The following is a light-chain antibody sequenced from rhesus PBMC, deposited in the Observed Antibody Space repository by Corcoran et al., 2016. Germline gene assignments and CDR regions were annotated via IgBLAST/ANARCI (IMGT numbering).Light chain of an antibody. Sequence: DIQMTQSPSSLSASVGDRVTITCRASQGISRWLAWYQQKPGKAPKHLIYKASSLQSGVPSRVSGSGSGTDFTLTISSLQSEDFATYYCQQYNTRPYSFGQGTKVEIK. CDR1: QGISRW. V-gene: IGKV1-21*01. CDR3: QQYNTRPYS. CDR2: KAS. J-gene: IGKJ2*01.